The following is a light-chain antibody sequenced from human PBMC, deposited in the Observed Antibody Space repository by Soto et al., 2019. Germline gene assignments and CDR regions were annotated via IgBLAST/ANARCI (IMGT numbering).Light chain of an antibody. CDR2: RNN. Sequence: QSVLTQPPSASGTPGQTVTISCSGSSSNIGSAYIYWYQHLPGTAPKLLIYRNNQRPSGVPDRFSASKSGTSASLVISGLRSEDDADYYCAAWDDSLVVFGGGTKLTVL. V-gene: IGLV1-47*01. CDR3: AAWDDSLVV. CDR1: SSNIGSAY. J-gene: IGLJ2*01.